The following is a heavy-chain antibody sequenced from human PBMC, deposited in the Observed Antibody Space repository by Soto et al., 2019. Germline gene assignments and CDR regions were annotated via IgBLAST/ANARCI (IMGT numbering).Heavy chain of an antibody. CDR3: ARKKPDCYGSGSYYRNNWFDP. D-gene: IGHD3-10*01. J-gene: IGHJ5*02. Sequence: LSLTCAVYGGSFSGYYWSWIRQPPGKGLEWIGEINHSGSTNYNPSLKSRVTISVDTSKNQFSLKLSSVTAADTAVYYCARKKPDCYGSGSYYRNNWFDPWGQGTLVTVS. CDR2: INHSGST. V-gene: IGHV4-34*01. CDR1: GGSFSGYY.